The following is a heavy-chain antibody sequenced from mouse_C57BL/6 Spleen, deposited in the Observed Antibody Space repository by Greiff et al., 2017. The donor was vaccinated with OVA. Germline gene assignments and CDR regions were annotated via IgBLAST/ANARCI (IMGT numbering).Heavy chain of an antibody. CDR2: IDPENGDT. CDR3: TTSSGYVGFAY. D-gene: IGHD3-2*02. J-gene: IGHJ3*01. Sequence: VQLQQSGAELVRPGASVKLSCTASGFNITDDYMHWVKQRPEQGLEWIGWIDPENGDTEYASKFQGKATITADTSSNTAYLQLSSLTSEDTAVYYCTTSSGYVGFAYWGQGTLVTVSA. V-gene: IGHV14-4*01. CDR1: GFNITDDY.